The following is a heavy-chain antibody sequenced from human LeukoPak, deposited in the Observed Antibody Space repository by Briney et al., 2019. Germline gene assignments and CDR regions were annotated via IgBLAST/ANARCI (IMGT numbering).Heavy chain of an antibody. J-gene: IGHJ6*04. CDR1: GFTFSSYE. CDR3: AELGITMIGGV. Sequence: SGGSLRLSCAASGFTFSSYEIHWVRQAPGKGVEWVSYISSSGSTIYYADSVKGRFTISRDNAKNSVYLQMNSLRAEDTAVYYCAELGITMIGGVWGKGTTVTISS. CDR2: ISSSGSTI. D-gene: IGHD3-10*02. V-gene: IGHV3-48*03.